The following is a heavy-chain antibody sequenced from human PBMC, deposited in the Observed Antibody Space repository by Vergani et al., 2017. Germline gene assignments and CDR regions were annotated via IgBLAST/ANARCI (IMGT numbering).Heavy chain of an antibody. V-gene: IGHV1-46*01. CDR2: INPSGGST. Sequence: QVQLVQSGAEVKKPGSSVKVSCKASGYTFSTYGISWVRQAPGQGLEWMGIINPSGGSTSYAQKFQGRVTMTRDTSTSTVYMELSSLRSEDTAVYYCARGADYYGSGSYRPGFDYWGQGTLVTVSS. CDR1: GYTFSTYG. J-gene: IGHJ4*02. CDR3: ARGADYYGSGSYRPGFDY. D-gene: IGHD3-10*01.